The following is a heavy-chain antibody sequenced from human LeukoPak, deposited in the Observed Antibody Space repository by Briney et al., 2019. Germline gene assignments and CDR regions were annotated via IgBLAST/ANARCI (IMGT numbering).Heavy chain of an antibody. J-gene: IGHJ4*02. Sequence: SETLPLTCAVSGYSISSGYYWGWIRQPPGKGLEWIGSIYHSGSTYYNPSLKSRVTISVDTSKNQFSLKLSSVTAADTAVYYCASRFKMTTVTANYYFDYWGQGTLVTVSS. CDR2: IYHSGST. CDR3: ASRFKMTTVTANYYFDY. D-gene: IGHD4-17*01. CDR1: GYSISSGYY. V-gene: IGHV4-38-2*01.